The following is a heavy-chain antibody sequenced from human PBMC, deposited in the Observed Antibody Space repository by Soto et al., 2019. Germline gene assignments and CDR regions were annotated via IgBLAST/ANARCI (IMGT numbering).Heavy chain of an antibody. D-gene: IGHD6-19*01. CDR3: ARGSNWFLF. CDR1: GGSINNAF. CDR2: IYSTGYA. J-gene: IGHJ5*01. Sequence: PSETLSLTCLVSGGSINNAFWNWIRHTPGKGLQWVGYIYSTGYAAYNPSLEARATISMDKSRNQVSLRLTSVTAEDTATYYCARGSNWFLFWGQGTPVTVSS. V-gene: IGHV4-4*08.